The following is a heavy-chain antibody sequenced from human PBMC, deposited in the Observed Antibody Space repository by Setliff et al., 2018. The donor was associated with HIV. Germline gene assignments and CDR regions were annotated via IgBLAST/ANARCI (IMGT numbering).Heavy chain of an antibody. CDR1: GGSISTYY. V-gene: IGHV4-4*08. Sequence: PSETLSLTCTVSGGSISTYYWNWIRQPPGKGLEWIGYIYSSGSTNYNPSLKSRVTISVDTSKNQLSLKLSSVTAADTAVYYCARAGRGSGRYVYSFDYWGQESLVTVSS. J-gene: IGHJ4*02. D-gene: IGHD1-26*01. CDR3: ARAGRGSGRYVYSFDY. CDR2: IYSSGST.